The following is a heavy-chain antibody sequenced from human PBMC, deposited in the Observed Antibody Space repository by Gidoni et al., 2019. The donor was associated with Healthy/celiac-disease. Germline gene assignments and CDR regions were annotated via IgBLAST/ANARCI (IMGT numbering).Heavy chain of an antibody. V-gene: IGHV1-24*01. D-gene: IGHD2-2*02. CDR2: FDPEDGET. CDR1: GYTLTELS. Sequence: QVQLVQSGAEVKKPGASVKVSCTVSGYTLTELSMHWVRQAPGKGLEWMGGFDPEDGETIYAQKFQGRVTMTEDTSTDTAYMELSSLRSEDTAVYYCATARLERVPAAIDLDYWGQGTLVTVSS. J-gene: IGHJ4*02. CDR3: ATARLERVPAAIDLDY.